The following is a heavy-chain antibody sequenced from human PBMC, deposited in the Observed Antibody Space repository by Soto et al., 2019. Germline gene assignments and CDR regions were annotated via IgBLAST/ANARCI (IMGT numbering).Heavy chain of an antibody. CDR1: GFTFSNYA. CDR3: AREKYYYDKSGYYSSYLDS. V-gene: IGHV3-23*01. CDR2: ISGRGSST. J-gene: IGHJ4*02. Sequence: GGSLRLSCGASGFTFSNYAMNWVRQAPGKGLEWVSGISGRGSSTYYADSVKGRFTISRDNSQNTIYLQMNSLRAEDTAVYYCAREKYYYDKSGYYSSYLDSCGQGTPVTVSS. D-gene: IGHD3-22*01.